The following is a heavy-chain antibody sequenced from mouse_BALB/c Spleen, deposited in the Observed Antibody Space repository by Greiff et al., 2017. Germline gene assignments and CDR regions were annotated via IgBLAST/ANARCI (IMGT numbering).Heavy chain of an antibody. CDR1: GFTFTDYY. D-gene: IGHD1-1*01. CDR3: ARGDVSSSYYAMDY. CDR2: IRNKANGYTT. Sequence: VQLKESGGGLVQPGGSLRLSCATSGFTFTDYYMSWVRQPPGKALEWLGFIRNKANGYTTEYSASVKGRFTISRDNSQSILYLQMNTLRAEDRATYYCARGDVSSSYYAMDYWGQGTSVTVSA. J-gene: IGHJ4*01. V-gene: IGHV7-3*02.